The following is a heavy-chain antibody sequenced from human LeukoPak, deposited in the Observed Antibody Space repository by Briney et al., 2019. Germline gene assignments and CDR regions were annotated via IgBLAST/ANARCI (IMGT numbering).Heavy chain of an antibody. D-gene: IGHD6-13*01. Sequence: KTSETLSLTCTVSGGSISSYYWSWIRQPPGKGLEWIGYIYYSGSTNYNPSLKSRVTISVDTSKNQFSLKLSSVTAADTVVYYCARTRFGSSWADAFDIWGQGTVVTVSS. CDR2: IYYSGST. CDR1: GGSISSYY. V-gene: IGHV4-59*01. CDR3: ARTRFGSSWADAFDI. J-gene: IGHJ3*02.